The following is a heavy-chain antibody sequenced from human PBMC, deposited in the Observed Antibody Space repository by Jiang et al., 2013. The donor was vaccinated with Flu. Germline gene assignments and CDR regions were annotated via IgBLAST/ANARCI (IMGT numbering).Heavy chain of an antibody. V-gene: IGHV6-1*01. Sequence: QTLSLTCAISGDSVSSNSAAWNWIGQSPSRGLKWLGRTYYRSKWYNDYAVSVRSRITINPDTSKNQFSLQLNSVTPEDTAVYYCARASMTSGSYYKGTYYYMDVWGKGTTVTV. J-gene: IGHJ6*03. CDR3: ARASMTSGSYYKGTYYYMDV. CDR1: GDSVSSNSAA. CDR2: TYYRSKWYN. D-gene: IGHD3-10*01.